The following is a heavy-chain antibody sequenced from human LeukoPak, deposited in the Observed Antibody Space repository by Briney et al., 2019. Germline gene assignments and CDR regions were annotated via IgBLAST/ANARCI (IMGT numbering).Heavy chain of an antibody. CDR1: GDSISTYY. J-gene: IGHJ5*02. V-gene: IGHV4-59*01. Sequence: PSETLSLTCTVSGVSGDSISTYYWSWIRQPPGKGLEWIGYIYYSGSTYYHPSLKSRVTILVDTSKNQFSLKLTSVTAADTAVYYCAGSEDSALLDPWGQGTLVTVSS. D-gene: IGHD1-26*01. CDR3: AGSEDSALLDP. CDR2: IYYSGST.